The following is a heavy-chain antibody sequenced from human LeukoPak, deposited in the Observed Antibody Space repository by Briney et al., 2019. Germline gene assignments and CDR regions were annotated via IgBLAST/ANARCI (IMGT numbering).Heavy chain of an antibody. CDR2: IIPFLAIT. Sequence: SVKVSCKAPGDSFSTYSISWVRQAPGQGLEWMGRIIPFLAITDYAQKFQDRITLTADKSTSTAYMELSSLRSEDTAVYYCARDPGVYWGQGTLVTVSS. CDR1: GDSFSTYS. V-gene: IGHV1-69*04. D-gene: IGHD2-8*01. CDR3: ARDPGVY. J-gene: IGHJ4*02.